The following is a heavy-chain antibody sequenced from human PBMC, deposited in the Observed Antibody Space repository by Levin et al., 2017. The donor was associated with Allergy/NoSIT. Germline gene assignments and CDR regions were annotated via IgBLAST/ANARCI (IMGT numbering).Heavy chain of an antibody. Sequence: GESLKISCAASGFTFSDYGMHWVRQAPGKGLEWVAVMWYDGSNEYYADSVKGRFTISRDNSKNTLYLQMNSLRAEDTAVYYCARDHTIAAAGYFDCWGQGTLVTVSS. V-gene: IGHV3-33*01. J-gene: IGHJ4*02. CDR2: MWYDGSNE. CDR3: ARDHTIAAAGYFDC. D-gene: IGHD6-13*01. CDR1: GFTFSDYG.